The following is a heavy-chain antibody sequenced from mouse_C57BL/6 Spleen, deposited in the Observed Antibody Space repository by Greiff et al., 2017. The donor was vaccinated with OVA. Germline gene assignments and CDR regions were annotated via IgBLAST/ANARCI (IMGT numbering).Heavy chain of an antibody. Sequence: QVQLKQPGAELVKPGASVKLSCKASGYTFTSYWMHWVKQRPGQGLEWIGMIHPSDSVTNYNQKFKGKATLTVDKSSSTAYMQLSSLTSEDSAVYYCATTVYDYDVLFAYWGQGTLVTVSA. J-gene: IGHJ3*01. CDR2: IHPSDSVT. CDR3: ATTVYDYDVLFAY. CDR1: GYTFTSYW. V-gene: IGHV1-74*01. D-gene: IGHD2-4*01.